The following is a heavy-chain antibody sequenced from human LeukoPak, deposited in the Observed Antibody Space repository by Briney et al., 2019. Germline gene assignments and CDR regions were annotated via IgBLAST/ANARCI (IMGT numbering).Heavy chain of an antibody. D-gene: IGHD6-13*01. J-gene: IGHJ4*02. Sequence: GESLKISCKGSGYSFTSYWIGWVRQMPGKGLEWMGIIYPGDSDTRYSPSFQGQVTTSADKSISTAYLQWSSLKASDTAMYCCARQGGSWYQSMWYYFDYWGQGTLVTVSS. CDR2: IYPGDSDT. CDR3: ARQGGSWYQSMWYYFDY. V-gene: IGHV5-51*01. CDR1: GYSFTSYW.